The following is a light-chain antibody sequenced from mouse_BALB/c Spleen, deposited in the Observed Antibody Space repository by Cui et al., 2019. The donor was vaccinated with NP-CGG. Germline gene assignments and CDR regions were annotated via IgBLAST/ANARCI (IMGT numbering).Light chain of an antibody. Sequence: QAVVNQESALTTSPGETVTLTCRSNTGAVTTSNYANWVQEKPDHLFTGLIGGTNNRVPGVPARFSGSLIGDKAALTITGAQTEDEAIYFCALWYSNHWVFGGGTKLTVL. CDR1: TGAVTTSNY. CDR2: GTN. J-gene: IGLJ1*01. V-gene: IGLV1*01. CDR3: ALWYSNHWV.